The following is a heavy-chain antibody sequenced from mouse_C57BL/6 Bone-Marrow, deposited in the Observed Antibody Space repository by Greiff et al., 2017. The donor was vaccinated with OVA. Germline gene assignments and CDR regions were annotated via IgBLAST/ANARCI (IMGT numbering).Heavy chain of an antibody. J-gene: IGHJ2*01. CDR3: AREDYYYGTKYYFDY. CDR1: GYTFTSYW. V-gene: IGHV1-59*01. Sequence: QVQLQQPGAELVRPGTSVKLSCKASGYTFTSYWLHWVKQRPGQGLEWIGVIDPSDSYTNYNQKFKDKATLTVDTSSSTAYMQLSSLTSEDSAVYYCAREDYYYGTKYYFDYWGQGTTLTVSS. CDR2: IDPSDSYT. D-gene: IGHD1-1*01.